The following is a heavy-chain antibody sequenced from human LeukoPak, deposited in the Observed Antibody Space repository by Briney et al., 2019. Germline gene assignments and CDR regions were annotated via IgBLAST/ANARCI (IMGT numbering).Heavy chain of an antibody. D-gene: IGHD5-24*01. CDR1: GYTFTGYY. CDR3: ARAQGVATMSFDY. V-gene: IGHV1-2*02. CDR2: IYPNSGGT. J-gene: IGHJ4*02. Sequence: GASVKVSCKASGYTFTGYYMHWVRQAPGQGLEWMGWIYPNSGGTNYAQKFQGRVTMTRDTSTSTVYMELSSLRSEDTAVYYCARAQGVATMSFDYWGQGTLVTVSS.